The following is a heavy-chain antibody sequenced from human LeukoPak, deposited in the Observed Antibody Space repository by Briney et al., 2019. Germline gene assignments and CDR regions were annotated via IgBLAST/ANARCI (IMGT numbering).Heavy chain of an antibody. CDR1: GGSISSSSYY. CDR3: ARDRGHTATDY. Sequence: SETLSLTCTVSGGSISSSSYYWGWIRQPPGKGLEWIGSIYYSGSPYYNPSLKSRVIISVDTSKNQFSLKLSSVTAADTAVYYCARDRGHTATDYWGQGTLVTVSS. V-gene: IGHV4-39*07. CDR2: IYYSGSP. D-gene: IGHD5-18*01. J-gene: IGHJ4*02.